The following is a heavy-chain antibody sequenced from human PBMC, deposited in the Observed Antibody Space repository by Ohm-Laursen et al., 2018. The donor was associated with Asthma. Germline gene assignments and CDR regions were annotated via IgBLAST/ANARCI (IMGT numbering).Heavy chain of an antibody. J-gene: IGHJ3*02. CDR3: ARRDFSGGDTNAAFDI. CDR1: GFTFRSYA. CDR2: ISSDETYK. D-gene: IGHD2-21*02. Sequence: SLRLACSPSGFTFRSYAMHWVRQAPGKGLEWVAIISSDETYKNYANSVKGRFTISKDNSKNTLFLQMNSLRPDDTAVYYCARRDFSGGDTNAAFDIWGQGTMVAVSS. V-gene: IGHV3-30*04.